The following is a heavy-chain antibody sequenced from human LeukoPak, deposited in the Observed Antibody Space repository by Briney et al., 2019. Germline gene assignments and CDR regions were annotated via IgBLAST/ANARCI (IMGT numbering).Heavy chain of an antibody. CDR1: GFTFSSYS. J-gene: IGHJ6*03. CDR3: AKDLGYFDWSHYMDV. CDR2: ISSSSSYI. V-gene: IGHV3-21*01. D-gene: IGHD3-9*01. Sequence: GRSLRLSCAASGFTFSSYSMNWVRQAPGKGLEWVSSISSSSSYIYYADSVKGRFTISRDNSKNTLYLQMNSLRTEDTAVYYCAKDLGYFDWSHYMDVWGKGTTVTISS.